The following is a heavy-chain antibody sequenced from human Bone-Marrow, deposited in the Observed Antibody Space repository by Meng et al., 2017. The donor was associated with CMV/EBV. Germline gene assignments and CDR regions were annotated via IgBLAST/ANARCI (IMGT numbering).Heavy chain of an antibody. CDR3: ARHASPQDYYGSGSSFAY. V-gene: IGHV4-39*01. CDR2: IYYSGST. Sequence: GSLRLSCTVSGGSISSSSYYWGWIRQPPGKGLEWIGSIYYSGSTYYNPSLKSRVTISVDTSKNQFSLKLSSVTAADTAVYYCARHASPQDYYGSGSSFAYWGPGHRVTGAS. J-gene: IGHJ4*02. CDR1: GGSISSSSYY. D-gene: IGHD3-10*01.